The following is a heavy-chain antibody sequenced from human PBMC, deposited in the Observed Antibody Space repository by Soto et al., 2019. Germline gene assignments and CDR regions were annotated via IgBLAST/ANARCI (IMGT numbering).Heavy chain of an antibody. CDR1: GFTFTSSA. Sequence: ASVKVSCKASGFTFTSSAVQWVRQARGQRLEGIGWIVVGSGNTNYAQKFQERVTITRDMSSSTAYMELSSLRSEDTAVYYCAALELGALNYGIDVWGQGTTVTVSS. CDR3: AALELGALNYGIDV. CDR2: IVVGSGNT. V-gene: IGHV1-58*01. J-gene: IGHJ6*02. D-gene: IGHD1-26*01.